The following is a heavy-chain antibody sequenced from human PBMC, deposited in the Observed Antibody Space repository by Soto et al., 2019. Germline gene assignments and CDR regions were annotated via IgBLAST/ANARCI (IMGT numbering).Heavy chain of an antibody. CDR1: GFTFGSYS. J-gene: IGHJ1*01. Sequence: GRPKRVWYAASGFTFGSYSINWILQDQGKGLEWVSYISSSSSNIYYADSVKGRFTISRDNAKNSLYLQMNSLRAEDTAVYYWARGLYGDRCEYLQYWGQGTLVTVS. V-gene: IGHV3-48*01. CDR3: ARGLYGDRCEYLQY. CDR2: ISSSSSNI. D-gene: IGHD4-17*01.